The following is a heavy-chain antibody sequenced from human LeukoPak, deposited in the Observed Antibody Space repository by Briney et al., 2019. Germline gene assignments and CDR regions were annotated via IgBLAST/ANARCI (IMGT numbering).Heavy chain of an antibody. CDR1: GGSISSYY. V-gene: IGHV4-59*01. J-gene: IGHJ4*02. Sequence: SETLSLTCTVSGGSISSYYWSWIRQPPGKGLEWIGYIYYSGSTNYNPSLKSRVTISVDTSKNQFSLKLSSVTAADTAVYYCARVPLAYCGGDCYSNYFDYWGQGTLVTVSS. D-gene: IGHD2-21*02. CDR2: IYYSGST. CDR3: ARVPLAYCGGDCYSNYFDY.